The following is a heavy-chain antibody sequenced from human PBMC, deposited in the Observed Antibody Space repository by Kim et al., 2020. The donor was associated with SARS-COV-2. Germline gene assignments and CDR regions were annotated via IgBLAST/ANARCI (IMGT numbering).Heavy chain of an antibody. CDR3: ARDPEVRVYSYGYVDN. V-gene: IGHV3-30-3*01. Sequence: GGSLRLSCEASGFTFSSYAMHWVRQAPGKGLEWVAVTSNDGSNKYYADSVKGRFTISIDNSKNTLYLQMNSLRAEDTAVYYCARDPEVRVYSYGYVDNWGQGTLVTVSS. J-gene: IGHJ4*02. CDR1: GFTFSSYA. D-gene: IGHD5-18*01. CDR2: TSNDGSNK.